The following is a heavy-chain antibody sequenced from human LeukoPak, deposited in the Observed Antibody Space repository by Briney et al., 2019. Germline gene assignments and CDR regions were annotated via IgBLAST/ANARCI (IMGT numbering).Heavy chain of an antibody. CDR2: ISSSSSYI. D-gene: IGHD3-22*01. J-gene: IGHJ4*02. V-gene: IGHV3-21*01. CDR3: AREGSLVVVPAMFDY. Sequence: GGSLRLSCAASGFTFSSYSMTWVRQAPGKGLEWVSSISSSSSYIYYADSAKGRFTISRDNAKNSLYLQMNSLRAEDTAVYYCAREGSLVVVPAMFDYWGQGTLVTVSS. CDR1: GFTFSSYS.